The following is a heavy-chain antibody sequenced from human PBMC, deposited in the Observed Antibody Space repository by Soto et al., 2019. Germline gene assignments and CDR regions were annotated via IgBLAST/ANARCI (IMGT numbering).Heavy chain of an antibody. CDR1: GYGVSINIAA. CDR2: TYYRSKWYN. CDR3: ASDSYYDFLRGYLNHDFFDI. Sequence: SQTLSLTCAISGYGVSINIAAFNLIRQSPSRVLECLGRTYYRSKWYNDYAVSVKSRITINPDTSKNQFSLQLNSVTPDDTAVYSCASDSYYDFLRGYLNHDFFDIWGKGKRVNVSS. D-gene: IGHD3-3*01. J-gene: IGHJ3*02. V-gene: IGHV6-1*01.